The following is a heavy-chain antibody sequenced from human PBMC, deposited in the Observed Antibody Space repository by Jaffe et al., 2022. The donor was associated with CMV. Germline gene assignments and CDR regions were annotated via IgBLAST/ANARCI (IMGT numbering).Heavy chain of an antibody. V-gene: IGHV1-46*01. Sequence: QVQLVQSGAEVKKPGASVKVSCKASGYTFTSYYMHWVRQAPGQGLEWMGIINPSGGSTSYAQKFQGRVTMTRDTSTSTVYMELSSLRSEDTAVYYCARWPTATVTTIGAFDIWGQGTMVTVSS. CDR3: ARWPTATVTTIGAFDI. D-gene: IGHD4-17*01. J-gene: IGHJ3*02. CDR2: INPSGGST. CDR1: GYTFTSYY.